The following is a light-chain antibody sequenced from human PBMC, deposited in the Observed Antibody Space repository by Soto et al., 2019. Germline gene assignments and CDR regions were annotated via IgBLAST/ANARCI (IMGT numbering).Light chain of an antibody. CDR3: QQRHNWPIT. CDR2: DTS. V-gene: IGKV3-11*01. Sequence: EIVMTQSPATPSVSLGERATLSCRASQSIGTNVAWYQQKPGQAPRLLIYDTSNRATGIPARFSGSGSGTDFTLTISGLEPADLGVYYCQQRHNWPITFGQGTRLEIK. CDR1: QSIGTN. J-gene: IGKJ5*01.